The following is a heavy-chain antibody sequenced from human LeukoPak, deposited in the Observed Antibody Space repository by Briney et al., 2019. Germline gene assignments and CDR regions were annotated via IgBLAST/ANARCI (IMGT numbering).Heavy chain of an antibody. CDR1: GGSISSYY. V-gene: IGHV4-59*01. J-gene: IGHJ5*02. Sequence: PSETLSLTCTVSGGSISSYYWSWIRQPPGKGLEWIGYIYYGGSTNYNPSLKSRVTISVDTSKNQFSLKLSSVTAADTAVYYCARGAAAGSGHWFDPWGQGTLVTVSS. D-gene: IGHD6-13*01. CDR2: IYYGGST. CDR3: ARGAAAGSGHWFDP.